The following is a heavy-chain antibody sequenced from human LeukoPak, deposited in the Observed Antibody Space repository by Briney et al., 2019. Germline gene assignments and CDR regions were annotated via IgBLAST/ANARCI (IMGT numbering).Heavy chain of an antibody. CDR3: ARGVTMVRGVNYYYYMDV. Sequence: SETLSLTCTVSGGSISSYYWSWIRQPAGKGLEWIGRIYTSGSTNYNPSLKSRVTMSVDTSKNQFSLKLSSVTAADTAVYYCARGVTMVRGVNYYYYMDVWGQGTLVTVSS. V-gene: IGHV4-4*07. D-gene: IGHD3-10*01. CDR2: IYTSGST. CDR1: GGSISSYY. J-gene: IGHJ6*03.